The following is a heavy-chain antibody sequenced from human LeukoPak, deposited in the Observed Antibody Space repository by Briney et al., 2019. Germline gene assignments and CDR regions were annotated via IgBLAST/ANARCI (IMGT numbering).Heavy chain of an antibody. CDR3: AIDDIRNDY. D-gene: IGHD3-9*01. J-gene: IGHJ4*02. CDR1: GYTFTDYY. CDR2: INPDSGGT. Sequence: GASVKVSCKASGYTFTDYYMHWVRQAPGQGLEWMGRINPDSGGTDYAQKFQGRVTMTRDTSISTAYMELSRLRSDDTAVYYCAIDDIRNDYWGQGTLVTVSS. V-gene: IGHV1-2*06.